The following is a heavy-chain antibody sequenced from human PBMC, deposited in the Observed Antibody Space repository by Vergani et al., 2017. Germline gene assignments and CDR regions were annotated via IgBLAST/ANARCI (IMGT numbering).Heavy chain of an antibody. CDR3: ARAGILTGSNTDYYYGMDV. CDR1: GFTFSSYS. D-gene: IGHD3-9*01. CDR2: ISSSSSYI. J-gene: IGHJ6*02. Sequence: EVQLVESGGGLVKPGGSLRLSCAASGFTFSSYSMNWVRQAPGKGLEWVSSISSSSSYIYYADSVKGRFTISRDNAKNSLYLQMNSLRAEDTAVYYCARAGILTGSNTDYYYGMDVWGHGTTVTVSS. V-gene: IGHV3-21*01.